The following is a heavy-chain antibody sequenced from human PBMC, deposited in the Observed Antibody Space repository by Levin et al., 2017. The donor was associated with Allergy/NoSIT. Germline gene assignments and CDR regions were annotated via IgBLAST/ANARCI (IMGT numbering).Heavy chain of an antibody. CDR3: ARGWGSGWYGAFDI. CDR2: ISYDGSNK. CDR1: GFTFGSYA. J-gene: IGHJ3*02. V-gene: IGHV3-30-3*01. D-gene: IGHD6-19*01. Sequence: PGGSLRLSCAASGFTFGSYAMHWVRQAPGKGLEWVAVISYDGSNKYYADSVKGRFTISRDNSKNTLYLQMNSLRAEDTAVYYCARGWGSGWYGAFDIWGQGTMVTVSS.